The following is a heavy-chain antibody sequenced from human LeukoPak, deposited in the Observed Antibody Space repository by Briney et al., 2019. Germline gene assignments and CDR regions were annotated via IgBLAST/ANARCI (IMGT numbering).Heavy chain of an antibody. CDR3: ARATVAAADPFDY. J-gene: IGHJ4*02. V-gene: IGHV1-3*01. D-gene: IGHD6-13*01. Sequence: ASVKVSCKASGYTFTSYAMHWVRQAPGQRLEWMGWINAGNGNTKYSQKFQGRVTITRDTSASTAYMELSSLRSEDTAVYYCARATVAAADPFDYWGQGTLVTVSS. CDR2: INAGNGNT. CDR1: GYTFTSYA.